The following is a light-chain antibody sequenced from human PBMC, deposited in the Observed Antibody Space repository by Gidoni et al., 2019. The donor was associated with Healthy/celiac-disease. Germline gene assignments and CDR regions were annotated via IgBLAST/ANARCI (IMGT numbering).Light chain of an antibody. CDR2: LGS. V-gene: IGKV2-28*01. CDR3: MQALQTPYT. Sequence: EIGRSESPLSLPVTPGEPASISCRASQSLLHSNGYNYLDWYLQKPGQSPQLLIYLGSNRASGVPDRFSGSGSGPDFTLKISRVEAEDVGVYYCMQALQTPYTFGQGTKLEIK. J-gene: IGKJ2*01. CDR1: QSLLHSNGYNY.